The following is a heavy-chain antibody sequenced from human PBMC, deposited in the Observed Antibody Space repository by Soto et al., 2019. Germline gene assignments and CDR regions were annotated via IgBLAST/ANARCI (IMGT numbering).Heavy chain of an antibody. CDR2: IDPGDSDT. D-gene: IGHD3-10*01. CDR3: AARVGSSPLYYYGVDV. J-gene: IGHJ6*02. Sequence: GESLKISCNGSGYRFTNYWIGWVRQMPGKGLEWMGIIDPGDSDTRYSPSFQGQVTISVDKSISTAYLQWSSLKASDTAMYYCAARVGSSPLYYYGVDVWGQGTKVTVYS. V-gene: IGHV5-51*01. CDR1: GYRFTNYW.